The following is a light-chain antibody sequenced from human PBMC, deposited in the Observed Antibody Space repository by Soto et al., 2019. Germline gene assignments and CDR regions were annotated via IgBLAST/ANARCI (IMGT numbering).Light chain of an antibody. J-gene: IGLJ2*01. CDR1: SSDVGGYNY. CDR3: SSYTGSSTYVV. Sequence: HSALTQPASVSGSPGQSVTISCTGTSSDVGGYNYVSWYQQHPGKAPKLMIYDVSNRPSGVSNRFSGSKSATAASLTISWLQAEDDADYYCSSYTGSSTYVVFCGGTKLTVL. V-gene: IGLV2-14*01. CDR2: DVS.